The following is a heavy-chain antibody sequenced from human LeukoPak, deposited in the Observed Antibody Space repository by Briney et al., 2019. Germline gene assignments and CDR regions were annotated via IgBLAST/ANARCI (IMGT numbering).Heavy chain of an antibody. CDR1: GGSVSGFY. CDR2: IYHSGST. D-gene: IGHD3-3*01. Sequence: SETLSLICTVSGGSVSGFYWSWIRQPPGKGLEWIGHIYHSGSTNYNPSLKSRVTILVDTSKNQFSLKLRSLTAADTAVYYCARVSYHDFWSGYNNWFDPWGQGTLVIVSS. CDR3: ARVSYHDFWSGYNNWFDP. V-gene: IGHV4-59*02. J-gene: IGHJ5*02.